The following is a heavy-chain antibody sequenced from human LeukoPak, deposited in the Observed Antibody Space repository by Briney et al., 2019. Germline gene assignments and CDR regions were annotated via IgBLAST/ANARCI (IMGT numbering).Heavy chain of an antibody. J-gene: IGHJ4*02. V-gene: IGHV4-59*01. Sequence: SEALSLTCTVSGGSISSYYWSWIRQPPGKGLEWIGYIYYSGSTNYNPSLKSRVTISVDTSKNQFSLKLSSVTAADTAVYYCARDQWLGIDYWGQGTLVTVSS. CDR1: GGSISSYY. CDR2: IYYSGST. CDR3: ARDQWLGIDY. D-gene: IGHD6-19*01.